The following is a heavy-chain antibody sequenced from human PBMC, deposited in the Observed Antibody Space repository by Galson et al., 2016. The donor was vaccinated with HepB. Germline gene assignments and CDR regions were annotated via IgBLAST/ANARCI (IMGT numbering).Heavy chain of an antibody. V-gene: IGHV4-31*03. CDR2: IHYSGST. J-gene: IGHJ4*02. Sequence: TLSLTCTVSGGSISSGGYYWSWIRQHPGKGLEWIGYIHYSGSTYYNPSLESRVSISVDTSKSQFSLKLSSVTAADTALYYCARDKNERGYSYGHFDYWGQGALVPVSS. CDR3: ARDKNERGYSYGHFDY. D-gene: IGHD5-18*01. CDR1: GGSISSGGYY.